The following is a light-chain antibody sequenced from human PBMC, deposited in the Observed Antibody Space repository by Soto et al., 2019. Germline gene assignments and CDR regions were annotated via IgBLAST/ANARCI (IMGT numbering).Light chain of an antibody. V-gene: IGKV3-20*01. J-gene: IGKJ1*01. Sequence: IGMTQSPATLSVSPGERATLSCRASHSVRSSLAWYQQKPGQAPRLLIHGASTRATGIPDRFSGSGSGTDFTLTISRLEPEDFAVYYCQQYGSSLTWTFGQGTNVDI. CDR2: GAS. CDR3: QQYGSSLTWT. CDR1: HSVRSS.